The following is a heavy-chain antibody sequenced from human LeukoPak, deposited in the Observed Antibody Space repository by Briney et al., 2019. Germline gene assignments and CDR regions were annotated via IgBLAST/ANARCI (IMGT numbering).Heavy chain of an antibody. J-gene: IGHJ6*02. V-gene: IGHV3-23*01. D-gene: IGHD3-9*01. CDR1: GFTFSSYA. Sequence: GGSLRLSCAASGFTFSSYAMSWVRQAPGKGLEWVSAITCSGGSTYYADSVKGRFTISRDNSKNTLYLQMNSLRAEDTAVYYCAKAHFDWLLDYYYGMDVWGQGTTVTVSS. CDR2: ITCSGGST. CDR3: AKAHFDWLLDYYYGMDV.